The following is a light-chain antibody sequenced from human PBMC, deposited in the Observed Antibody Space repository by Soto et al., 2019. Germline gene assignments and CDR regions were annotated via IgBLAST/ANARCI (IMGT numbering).Light chain of an antibody. CDR3: QEYIHWPPGM. CDR2: DTS. V-gene: IGKV3-15*01. J-gene: IGKJ1*01. CDR1: HFVSSR. Sequence: EIVVTQSPATLSASPGERVTLSCRASHFVSSRLAWYQQRPGQVPRLLIYDTSTRAPGISARFSGSGSGTEFTLTISSLQSEAFAGYSCQEYIHWPPGMFGPGTTVDIK.